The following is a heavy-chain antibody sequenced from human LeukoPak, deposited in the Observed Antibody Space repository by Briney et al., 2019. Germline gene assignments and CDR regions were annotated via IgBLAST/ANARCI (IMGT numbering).Heavy chain of an antibody. CDR2: ISSSSSYI. V-gene: IGHV3-21*01. Sequence: PGGSLRLSCAASGFTFSSYSMNWVRQAPGKGLEWVSSISSSSSYIYYADSVKGRFTISRDNAKNSLYLQMNSLRAEDTAVYYCARDPSLVRYDILTGLDYWGQGTLVTVSS. D-gene: IGHD3-9*01. CDR3: ARDPSLVRYDILTGLDY. J-gene: IGHJ4*02. CDR1: GFTFSSYS.